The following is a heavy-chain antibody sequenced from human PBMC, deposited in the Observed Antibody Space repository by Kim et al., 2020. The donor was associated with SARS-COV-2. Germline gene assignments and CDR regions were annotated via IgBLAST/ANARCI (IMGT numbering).Heavy chain of an antibody. CDR2: IIPILGIA. CDR1: GGTFSSYA. CDR3: AREGTVVNPRSYYYGMDV. D-gene: IGHD2-15*01. V-gene: IGHV1-69*04. J-gene: IGHJ6*01. Sequence: SVKVSCKASGGTFSSYAISWVRQAPGQGLEWMGRIIPILGIANYAQKFQGRVTITADKSTSTAYMELSSLRSEDTDVYYCAREGTVVNPRSYYYGMDVW.